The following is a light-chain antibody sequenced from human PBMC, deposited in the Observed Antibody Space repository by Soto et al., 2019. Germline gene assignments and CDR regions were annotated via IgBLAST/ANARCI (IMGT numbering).Light chain of an antibody. J-gene: IGLJ1*01. Sequence: QSVLTQPASVSGSPGQSITISCTGTSGDVGAYNYVSWYQQHPGKAPRLMIYDVSNRPSGASNRFSGSKSGNTASLTISGLQAEDEADYYCSSYTSSNTLVFGTGTKVTVL. CDR1: SGDVGAYNY. CDR2: DVS. V-gene: IGLV2-14*01. CDR3: SSYTSSNTLV.